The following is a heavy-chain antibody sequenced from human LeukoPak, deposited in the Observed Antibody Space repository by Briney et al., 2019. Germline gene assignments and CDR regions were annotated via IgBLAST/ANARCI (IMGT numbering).Heavy chain of an antibody. CDR2: IFPSGGEI. V-gene: IGHV3-23*01. J-gene: IGHJ4*02. Sequence: PGGSLRLSCAASGFTFSTFAMIWVRQPPGKGLEWVSSIFPSGGEIHYADSVRGRFTISRDNSKSTLSLQMNSLRAEDAAVYYCARGSSPPDYWGQGTLVTVSS. CDR1: GFTFSTFA. CDR3: ARGSSPPDY.